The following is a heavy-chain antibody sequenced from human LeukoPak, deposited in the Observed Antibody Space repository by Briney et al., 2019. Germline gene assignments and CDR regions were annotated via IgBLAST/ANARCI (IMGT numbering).Heavy chain of an antibody. J-gene: IGHJ4*02. V-gene: IGHV3-15*01. Sequence: GGSLRLSCAASGFTFSNAWMSWVRQAPRKGLEWVGRIKSKTDGGTTDYAAPVKGRFTISRDDSKNTLYLQMNSLKTEDTAVYSFTTDCTNVVCYVMAAASWGQETLSPSPQ. CDR1: GFTFSNAW. CDR2: IKSKTDGGTT. D-gene: IGHD2-8*01. CDR3: TTDCTNVVCYVMAAAS.